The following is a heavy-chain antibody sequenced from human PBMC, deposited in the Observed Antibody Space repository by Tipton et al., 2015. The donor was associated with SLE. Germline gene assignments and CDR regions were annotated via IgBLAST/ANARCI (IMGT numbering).Heavy chain of an antibody. CDR3: AKVGDFDDYAETSGAFDY. CDR1: GASISSGTYY. Sequence: LRLSCTVSGASISSGTYYWSWIRQPAGKGLEWIGRIYTTGGTNYNPSLKSRVTISVDTSKNSLYLQMNSLRAEDTAVYYCAKVGDFDDYAETSGAFDYWGQGALVTVSS. D-gene: IGHD4-17*01. CDR2: IYTTGGT. J-gene: IGHJ4*02. V-gene: IGHV4-61*02.